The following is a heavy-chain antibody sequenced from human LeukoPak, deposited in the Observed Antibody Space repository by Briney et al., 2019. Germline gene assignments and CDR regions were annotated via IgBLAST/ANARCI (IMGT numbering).Heavy chain of an antibody. CDR1: GGSFSGYY. D-gene: IGHD1-7*01. J-gene: IGHJ3*02. CDR3: ARGPTRTNAFDI. V-gene: IGHV4-34*01. CDR2: INHSGST. Sequence: PSETLSLTCAVYGGSFSGYYWSWIRQPPGKGLGWIGEINHSGSTNYNPSLKSRVTISVDTSKNQFSLKLSSVTAADTAVDYCARGPTRTNAFDIWGQGTMVTVSS.